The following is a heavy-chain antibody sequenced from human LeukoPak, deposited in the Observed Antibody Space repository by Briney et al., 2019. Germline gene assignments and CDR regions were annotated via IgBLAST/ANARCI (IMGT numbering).Heavy chain of an antibody. CDR3: AAEKRLYCSGGACYPDAFDI. CDR1: GFTFISSA. Sequence: GASVKVSCKASGFTFISSAEQWVRQARGQRLEWIGWIVVGSGDTNYAQKFVERVTITRDMSTSTAYMELSSLRSDDTAVYYCAAEKRLYCSGGACYPDAFDIWGQGTMVTVSS. V-gene: IGHV1-58*01. CDR2: IVVGSGDT. D-gene: IGHD2-15*01. J-gene: IGHJ3*02.